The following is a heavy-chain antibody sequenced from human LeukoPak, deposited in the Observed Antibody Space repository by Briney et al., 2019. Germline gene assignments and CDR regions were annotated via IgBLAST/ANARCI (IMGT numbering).Heavy chain of an antibody. D-gene: IGHD3-22*01. Sequence: GGSLRLSCAASGFTFSGFWMHWVRQAPGKGLVWVSCISFDGSDATYADSVKGRFTISRDNAKNSLYLQMNSLRAEDTALYYCAKDIYDSSGYPGIIQHWGQGTLVTVSS. CDR3: AKDIYDSSGYPGIIQH. J-gene: IGHJ1*01. V-gene: IGHV3-74*01. CDR1: GFTFSGFW. CDR2: ISFDGSDA.